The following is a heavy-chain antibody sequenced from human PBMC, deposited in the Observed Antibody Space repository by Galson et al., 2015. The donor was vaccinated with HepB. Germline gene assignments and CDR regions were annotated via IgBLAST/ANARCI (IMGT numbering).Heavy chain of an antibody. CDR2: IIPIFGTA. CDR3: ARDAEKAGYSYEDY. J-gene: IGHJ4*02. D-gene: IGHD5-18*01. V-gene: IGHV1-69*13. CDR1: GGTFSSYA. Sequence: SVKVSCKASGGTFSSYAISWVRQAPGQGLEWMGGIIPIFGTANYAQKFQGRVTITADESTSTAYMELSSLRSEDTAVYYCARDAEKAGYSYEDYWGQGTLVTVSS.